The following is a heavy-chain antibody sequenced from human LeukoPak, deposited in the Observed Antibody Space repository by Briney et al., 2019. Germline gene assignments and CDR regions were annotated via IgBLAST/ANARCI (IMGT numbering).Heavy chain of an antibody. CDR3: ANILRAAAATWGFDY. J-gene: IGHJ4*02. D-gene: IGHD6-13*01. CDR1: GVTFSSYS. V-gene: IGHV3-48*01. Sequence: PGGSLRLSCAASGVTFSSYSMIWVRQAPGKGLEWVSYISSSSSTIYYADSVKGRFTISRDNSKNTLYLQMNSLRAEDTAVYYCANILRAAAATWGFDYWGQGTLVTVSS. CDR2: ISSSSSTI.